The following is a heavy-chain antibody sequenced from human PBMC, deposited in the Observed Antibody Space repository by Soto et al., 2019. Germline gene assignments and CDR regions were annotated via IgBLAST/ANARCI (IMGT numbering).Heavy chain of an antibody. CDR2: ISGSGGST. V-gene: IGHV3-23*01. J-gene: IGHJ4*02. Sequence: EVQLLESGGGWVQPGGSLRLSCEASGFTVSSYAMSGVRQAPGKGLEWVSAISGSGGSTYYADSVKGRFTISRDNSKNTLYLQMNSLRAEDTAVYYCAKDGYGQWLLPFDYWGQGPLVTVSS. D-gene: IGHD6-19*01. CDR3: AKDGYGQWLLPFDY. CDR1: GFTVSSYA.